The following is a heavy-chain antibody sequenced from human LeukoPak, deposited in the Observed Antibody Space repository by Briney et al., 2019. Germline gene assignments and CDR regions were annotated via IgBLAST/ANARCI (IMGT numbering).Heavy chain of an antibody. V-gene: IGHV3-23*01. CDR2: ISGSGGST. J-gene: IGHJ4*02. CDR3: AKGVTMIVVVRGKGYDY. Sequence: PGGSLRLSCAASGFTFSSYAMSWVRQAPGKGLECVSAISGSGGSTYYADSVNGRFTISRDNSKNTLYLQMNSLRAEDTAVYYCAKGVTMIVVVRGKGYDYWGQGTLVTVSS. D-gene: IGHD3-22*01. CDR1: GFTFSSYA.